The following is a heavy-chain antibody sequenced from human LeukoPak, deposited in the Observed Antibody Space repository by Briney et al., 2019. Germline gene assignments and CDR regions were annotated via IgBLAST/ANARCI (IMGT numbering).Heavy chain of an antibody. D-gene: IGHD3-22*01. Sequence: GGSLRLSCAASGFTFSSYAMSWVRQAPGKGLAWVSTISGGSGSTYCADSVKGRFTISKDNSKNTLYLQMNSLRDEGTAVYYCAKHRFESGGYHSTDWGQGTLVTVSS. CDR1: GFTFSSYA. V-gene: IGHV3-23*01. CDR3: AKHRFESGGYHSTD. CDR2: ISGGSGST. J-gene: IGHJ4*02.